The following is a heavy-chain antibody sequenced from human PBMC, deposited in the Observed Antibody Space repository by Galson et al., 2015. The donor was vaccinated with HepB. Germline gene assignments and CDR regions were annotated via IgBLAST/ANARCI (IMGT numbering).Heavy chain of an antibody. CDR2: IIPILGIA. J-gene: IGHJ6*03. CDR3: AGGTPNYYYYYMDV. D-gene: IGHD3-16*01. V-gene: IGHV1-69*10. Sequence: SVKVSCKASGGTFSSYAISWVRQAPGQGLEWMGGIIPILGIANYAQKFQGRVTITADKSTSTAYMELSSLRSEDTAVYYCAGGTPNYYYYYMDVWGKGTTVTVSS. CDR1: GGTFSSYA.